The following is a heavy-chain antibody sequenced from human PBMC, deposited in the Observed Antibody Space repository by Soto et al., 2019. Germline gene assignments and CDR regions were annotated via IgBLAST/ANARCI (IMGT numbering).Heavy chain of an antibody. J-gene: IGHJ5*02. CDR3: ASDSTGWFDP. D-gene: IGHD7-27*01. CDR1: GGSVSSYY. V-gene: IGHV4-4*07. Sequence: SETLSLICTVSGGSVSSYYWSWIRQPAGKGLEWIGRFYTSGNTNYNPSLKSRVTMSLDTSKNQFSLKLSSVTAADTAVYFCASDSTGWFDPWGQGTLVTVSS. CDR2: FYTSGNT.